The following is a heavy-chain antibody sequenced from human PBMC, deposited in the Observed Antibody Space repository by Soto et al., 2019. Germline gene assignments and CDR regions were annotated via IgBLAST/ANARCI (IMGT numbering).Heavy chain of an antibody. CDR1: GFTFSSYA. CDR3: ARGTTLAIFDYGMDV. Sequence: PGGSLRLSCAASGFTFSSYAMSWVRQAPGKGLEWVSAISGSGGSTYYADSVKGRFTISRDNSKNTLYLQMSSLRGEDSGVYYCARGTTLAIFDYGMDVWGQGTTVTVSS. CDR2: ISGSGGST. V-gene: IGHV3-23*01. J-gene: IGHJ6*02. D-gene: IGHD3-3*01.